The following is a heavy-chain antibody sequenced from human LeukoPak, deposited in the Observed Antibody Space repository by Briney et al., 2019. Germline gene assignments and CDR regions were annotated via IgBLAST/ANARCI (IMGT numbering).Heavy chain of an antibody. Sequence: SGTLSLTCAVSGASIISNNWWNWVRQPPGKALEWIGRIYTSGSTNYNPSLKSRVTISVDTSKNQFSLKLSSVTAADTAVYYCARDSYGDYPANWFDPWGQGTLVTVSS. V-gene: IGHV4-4*02. CDR2: IYTSGST. J-gene: IGHJ5*02. CDR3: ARDSYGDYPANWFDP. D-gene: IGHD4-17*01. CDR1: GASIISNNW.